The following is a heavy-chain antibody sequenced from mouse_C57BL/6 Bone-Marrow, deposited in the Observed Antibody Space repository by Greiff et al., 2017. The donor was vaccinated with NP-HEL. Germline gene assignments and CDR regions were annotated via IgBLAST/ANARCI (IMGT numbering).Heavy chain of an antibody. CDR3: ARDGYYDAY. CDR2: INPYNGGT. V-gene: IGHV1-19*01. J-gene: IGHJ3*01. D-gene: IGHD2-3*01. CDR1: GYTFTDYY. Sequence: VQLQQSGPVLVKPGASVKMSCKASGYTFTDYYMNWVKQSHGKSLEWIGVINPYNGGTSYNQKFKGKATLTVDKSSSTAYMELNSLTSEDSAVYYCARDGYYDAYWGQGTLVTVSA.